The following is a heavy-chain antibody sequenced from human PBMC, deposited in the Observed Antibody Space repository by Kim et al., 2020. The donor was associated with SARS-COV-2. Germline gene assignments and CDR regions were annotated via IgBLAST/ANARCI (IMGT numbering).Heavy chain of an antibody. Sequence: GGSLRLSCAASGFTFSSYGMHWVRQAPGKGLEWVAVISYDGSNKYYADSVKGRFTISRDNSKNTLYLQMNSLRAEDTAVYYCARATYYDYVWGRYFDYWGQGTLVTVSS. CDR2: ISYDGSNK. D-gene: IGHD3-16*01. J-gene: IGHJ4*02. CDR1: GFTFSSYG. V-gene: IGHV3-33*05. CDR3: ARATYYDYVWGRYFDY.